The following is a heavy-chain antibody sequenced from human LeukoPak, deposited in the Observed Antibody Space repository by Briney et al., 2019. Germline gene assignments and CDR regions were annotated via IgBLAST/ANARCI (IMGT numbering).Heavy chain of an antibody. D-gene: IGHD3-10*01. CDR3: ARAPPPGAAFDI. CDR2: INHSGST. Sequence: SETLSLTCAVYGGSFSGYYWSWIRQPPGKGLEWIGEINHSGSTNYNPSLKSRVTISVDTSKNQFSLKMRSVTAADTAVYYCARAPPPGAAFDIWGQGTMVTVSS. CDR1: GGSFSGYY. V-gene: IGHV4-34*01. J-gene: IGHJ3*02.